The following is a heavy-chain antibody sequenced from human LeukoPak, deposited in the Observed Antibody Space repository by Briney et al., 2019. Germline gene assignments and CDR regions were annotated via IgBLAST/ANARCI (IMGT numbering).Heavy chain of an antibody. CDR1: GGSFSGFY. CDR3: ARHVWLQPFDY. J-gene: IGHJ4*02. D-gene: IGHD3-9*01. Sequence: NPSETLSLTCAVYGGSFSGFYWSWIRQPPGKGLEWIGSISYSGNIYYNPSLKSRVTISVDTSKNQFSLKLSSVTAADTAVYYCARHVWLQPFDYWGQGTLVTVSS. CDR2: ISYSGNI. V-gene: IGHV4-59*05.